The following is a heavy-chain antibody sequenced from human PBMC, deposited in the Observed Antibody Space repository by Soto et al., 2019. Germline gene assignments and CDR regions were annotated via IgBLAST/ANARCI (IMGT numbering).Heavy chain of an antibody. D-gene: IGHD2-8*01. J-gene: IGHJ4*02. CDR3: ARESGYCTNGVCYTEDY. CDR2: IIPIFGTA. CDR1: GGTFSSYA. V-gene: IGHV1-69*06. Sequence: QVQLVQSGAEVKKPGSSVKVSCKASGGTFSSYAISWVRQAPGQGLEWLGGIIPIFGTANYAQKFQGRVTITADKSTSTAYMELSSLRSEDTAVYYCARESGYCTNGVCYTEDYWGQGTLVTVSS.